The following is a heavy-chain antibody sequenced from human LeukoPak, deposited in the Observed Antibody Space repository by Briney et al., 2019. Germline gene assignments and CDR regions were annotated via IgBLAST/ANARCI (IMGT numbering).Heavy chain of an antibody. V-gene: IGHV3-33*01. CDR3: ARDDALGDNALDI. CDR1: GATFSSYG. J-gene: IGHJ3*02. D-gene: IGHD3-16*01. Sequence: GGSLRLSCAASGATFSSYGMHWVRQAPGKGLEWVALIWYDGSKKYYGESVKGRFTISRDNSKKTLYLQMNSLRAEDTAVYYCARDDALGDNALDIWGQGTMVTVSS. CDR2: IWYDGSKK.